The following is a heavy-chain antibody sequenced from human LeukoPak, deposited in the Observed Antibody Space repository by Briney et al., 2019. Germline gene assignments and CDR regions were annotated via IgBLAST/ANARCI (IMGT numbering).Heavy chain of an antibody. CDR2: INPSGGST. CDR3: ARDRAKVIVGATGFDY. J-gene: IGHJ4*02. CDR1: GGTFSSYA. D-gene: IGHD1-26*01. V-gene: IGHV1-46*01. Sequence: ASVKVSCKASGGTFSSYAISWVRQAPGQGLEWMGIINPSGGSTSYAQKFQGRVTMTRDTSTSTVYMELSSLRSEDTAVYYCARDRAKVIVGATGFDYWGQGTLVTVSS.